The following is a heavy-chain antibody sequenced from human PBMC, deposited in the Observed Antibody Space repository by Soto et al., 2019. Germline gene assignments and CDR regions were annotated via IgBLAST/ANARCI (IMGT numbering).Heavy chain of an antibody. Sequence: GESLKISCKGSGYSFTSYWISWVRQMPGKGLEWMGRIDPSDSYTNYSPSFQGHVTISADKSISTAYLQWSSLKASDTAMYYCARGYYDILTGSVFDNWGQGTLVTVSS. CDR3: ARGYYDILTGSVFDN. CDR1: GYSFTSYW. J-gene: IGHJ4*02. V-gene: IGHV5-10-1*01. D-gene: IGHD3-9*01. CDR2: IDPSDSYT.